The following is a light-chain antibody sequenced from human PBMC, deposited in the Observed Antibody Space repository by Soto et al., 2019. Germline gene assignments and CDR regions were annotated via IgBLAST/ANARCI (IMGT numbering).Light chain of an antibody. CDR2: AAS. CDR3: QHYGSSPLYT. CDR1: QGLGTN. Sequence: EVVTTQSPATLSVSPGERATLSCRASQGLGTNLAWYQQKPGQAPRLLIYAASTRATGVPGRFSGSGSGTEFTLTISRLEPEDFAVYYCQHYGSSPLYTFGQGTKLEIK. J-gene: IGKJ2*01. V-gene: IGKV3-15*01.